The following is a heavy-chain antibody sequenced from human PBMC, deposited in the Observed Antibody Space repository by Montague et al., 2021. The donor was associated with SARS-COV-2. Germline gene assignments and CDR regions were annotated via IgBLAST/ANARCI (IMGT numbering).Heavy chain of an antibody. Sequence: SLRLSCAASDFTFSDYSMTWVRQAPGKGLEWVSFITGSGPTTYYADSVKGRFTISRDNSRSTLCLQMNSLRVEDTAVYYCARRRIKDILLVLPAPHLDVWGKGTTVTVSS. CDR2: ITGSGPTT. J-gene: IGHJ6*04. CDR1: DFTFSDYS. D-gene: IGHD2-21*02. CDR3: ARRRIKDILLVLPAPHLDV. V-gene: IGHV3-23*01.